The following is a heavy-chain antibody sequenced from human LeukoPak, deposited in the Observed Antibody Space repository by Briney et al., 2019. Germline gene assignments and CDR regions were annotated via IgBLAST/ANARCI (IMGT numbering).Heavy chain of an antibody. Sequence: ASVKVSCKASGYTFTSYAMNWVRQAPGQGLEWMGWINTNTGNPTYAQGFTGRFVFSLDTSVSTAYLQISSLKAKDTAVYYCVRGDRQIPMIVVVITTEMDVWGQGTTVTVSS. J-gene: IGHJ6*02. CDR1: GYTFTSYA. CDR2: INTNTGNP. CDR3: VRGDRQIPMIVVVITTEMDV. D-gene: IGHD3-22*01. V-gene: IGHV7-4-1*02.